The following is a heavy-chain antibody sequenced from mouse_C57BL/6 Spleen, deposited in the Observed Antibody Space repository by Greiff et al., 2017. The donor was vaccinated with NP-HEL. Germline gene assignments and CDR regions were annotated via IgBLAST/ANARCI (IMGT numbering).Heavy chain of an antibody. J-gene: IGHJ4*01. V-gene: IGHV1-82*01. CDR1: GYAFSSSW. D-gene: IGHD4-1*01. CDR2: IYPGDGDT. CDR3: ARSGGNWDENYYAMDY. Sequence: VKLQESGPELVKPGASVKISCKASGYAFSSSWMNWVKQRPGKGLEWIGRIYPGDGDTNYNGKFKGKATLTADKSSSTAYMQLSSLTSEDSAVYFGARSGGNWDENYYAMDYWGQGTSVTVSS.